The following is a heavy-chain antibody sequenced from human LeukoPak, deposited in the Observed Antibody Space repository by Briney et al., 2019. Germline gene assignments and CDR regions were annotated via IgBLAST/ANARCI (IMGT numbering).Heavy chain of an antibody. CDR2: ISYDGSNK. Sequence: GGSLRLSCAASGFTFSSYAMHWVRQAPGKGLEWLAVISYDGSNKYYADSVKGRFTISRDNSKNTLYLQMNSLRAEDTAVYYCARDRYIIAARSDAFDIWGQGTMVTVSS. CDR1: GFTFSSYA. V-gene: IGHV3-30*04. J-gene: IGHJ3*02. CDR3: ARDRYIIAARSDAFDI. D-gene: IGHD6-13*01.